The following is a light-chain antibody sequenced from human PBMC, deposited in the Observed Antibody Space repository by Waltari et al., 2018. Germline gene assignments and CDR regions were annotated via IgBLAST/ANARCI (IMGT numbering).Light chain of an antibody. J-gene: IGKJ5*01. V-gene: IGKV1-39*01. CDR3: QQSHTIPVT. CDR1: QSISRY. Sequence: DIQMTQSPSSLSASVGDRVTITCRASQSISRYLSCYQHKPGKAPKLLLYAASNLQAGVPSRFTGVGSGTDFTLTISSLQPEDFATYYCQQSHTIPVTFGQGTRLDIK. CDR2: AAS.